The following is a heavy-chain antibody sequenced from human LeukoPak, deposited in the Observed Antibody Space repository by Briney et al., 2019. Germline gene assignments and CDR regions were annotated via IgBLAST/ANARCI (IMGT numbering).Heavy chain of an antibody. D-gene: IGHD5-18*01. V-gene: IGHV3-23*01. CDR1: GFSFSSYS. Sequence: GGSLRLSCAASGFSFSSYSMNWVRQAPGKGLEWVSAISGSGGSTYYADSVKGRFTISRDNSKNTLYLQMNSLRAEDTAVYYCAKEAGYSYGYCFDYWGQGTLVTVSS. CDR3: AKEAGYSYGYCFDY. CDR2: ISGSGGST. J-gene: IGHJ4*02.